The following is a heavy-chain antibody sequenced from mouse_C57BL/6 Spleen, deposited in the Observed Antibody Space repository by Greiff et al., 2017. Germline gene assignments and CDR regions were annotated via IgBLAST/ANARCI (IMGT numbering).Heavy chain of an antibody. Sequence: EVQLQQSGPELVKPGASVKISCKASGYTFTDYYMNWVKQSHGKSLEWIGDINPNNGGTSYNQKFKGNATLTVDKSSSTAYMELRSLTSEDSAVYYCAPIYYGNYDYAMDYWGQGTSVTVSS. CDR1: GYTFTDYY. J-gene: IGHJ4*01. CDR3: APIYYGNYDYAMDY. D-gene: IGHD2-1*01. CDR2: INPNNGGT. V-gene: IGHV1-26*01.